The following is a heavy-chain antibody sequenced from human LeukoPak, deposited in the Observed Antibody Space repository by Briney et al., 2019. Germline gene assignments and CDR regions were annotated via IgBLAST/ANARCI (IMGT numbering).Heavy chain of an antibody. CDR1: GGSFSGYY. CDR3: ARGRVAWHDAFDI. CDR2: INHSGST. Sequence: SETLSLTCAVYGGSFSGYYWSWTRQPPGKGLEWIGEINHSGSTNYNPSLKSRVTISVDTSKNQFSLKLSSVTAADTAVYYCARGRVAWHDAFDIWGQGTMVTVSS. D-gene: IGHD5-12*01. J-gene: IGHJ3*02. V-gene: IGHV4-34*01.